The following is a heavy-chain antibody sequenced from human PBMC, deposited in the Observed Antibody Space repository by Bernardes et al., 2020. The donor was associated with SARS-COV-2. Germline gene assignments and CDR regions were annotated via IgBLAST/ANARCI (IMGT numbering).Heavy chain of an antibody. CDR3: ATYYYGSGRVWFDP. J-gene: IGHJ5*02. V-gene: IGHV1-24*01. Sequence: ASVKVSCKVSGYTLTALSMHWVRQAPGQGLEWMGGFDPEDGATIYAQKFQGRVTMTEDTSTDTAYMELSSLRSEDTAVYYCATYYYGSGRVWFDPWGQGTLVTVSS. CDR1: GYTLTALS. D-gene: IGHD3-10*01. CDR2: FDPEDGAT.